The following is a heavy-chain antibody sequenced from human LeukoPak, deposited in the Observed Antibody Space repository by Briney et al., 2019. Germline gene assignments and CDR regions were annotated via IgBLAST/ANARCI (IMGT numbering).Heavy chain of an antibody. CDR3: TRDLKAGNRGY. CDR2: IRSKGYGGTT. CDR1: GFTFSSYW. Sequence: GGSLRLSCAASGFTFSSYWMSWVRQAPGKGLEWVGIIRSKGYGGTTEYAASVKGRFTISRDDSKSIAYLQMNSLKTEDTAVYYCTRDLKAGNRGYWGQGTLVTVSS. D-gene: IGHD6-19*01. J-gene: IGHJ1*01. V-gene: IGHV3-49*04.